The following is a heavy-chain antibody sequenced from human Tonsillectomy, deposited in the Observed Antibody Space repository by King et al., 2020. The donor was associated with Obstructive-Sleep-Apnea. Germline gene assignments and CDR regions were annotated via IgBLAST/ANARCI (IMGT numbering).Heavy chain of an antibody. CDR2: VSYDGSSK. CDR1: GFTFSSYG. D-gene: IGHD5-12*01. Sequence: QLVQSGRGVVQPGRSLRLSCAASGFTFSSYGMNWVRQAPVKGLEWVAIVSYDGSSKYYADSVKGRFTISRDNSKNTLFLQMNSLRAEDTAVYYCAKYAIPYIVATPGLDYWGQGTLVTVSS. CDR3: AKYAIPYIVATPGLDY. J-gene: IGHJ4*02. V-gene: IGHV3-30*18.